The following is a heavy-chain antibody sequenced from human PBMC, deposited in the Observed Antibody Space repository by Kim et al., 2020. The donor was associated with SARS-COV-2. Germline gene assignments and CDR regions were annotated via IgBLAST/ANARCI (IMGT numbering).Heavy chain of an antibody. V-gene: IGHV4-4*08. D-gene: IGHD1-26*01. Sequence: SETLSLTCTVSGASISSDYWSWIRQPPGKGLEWMGYIYKSGTTNYNPPLKSRVIISSDTSKNQFSLNLRSVTAADTAGYYCARSYSGTYFAAFDIWGPGT. CDR3: ARSYSGTYFAAFDI. J-gene: IGHJ3*02. CDR1: GASISSDY. CDR2: IYKSGTT.